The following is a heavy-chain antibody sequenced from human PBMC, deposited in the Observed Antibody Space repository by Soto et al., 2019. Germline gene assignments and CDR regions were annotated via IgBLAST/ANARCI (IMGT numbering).Heavy chain of an antibody. Sequence: GASVKVSCKASGYTFTGYYMHWVRQAPGQGLEWMGWINPNSGGTNYAQKFQGWVTMTRDTSISTAYMELSRLRSDDTAVYYCARGSIIDFWSGYYETYYYGMDVWGQGTTVTVSS. CDR1: GYTFTGYY. V-gene: IGHV1-2*04. CDR3: ARGSIIDFWSGYYETYYYGMDV. D-gene: IGHD3-3*01. J-gene: IGHJ6*02. CDR2: INPNSGGT.